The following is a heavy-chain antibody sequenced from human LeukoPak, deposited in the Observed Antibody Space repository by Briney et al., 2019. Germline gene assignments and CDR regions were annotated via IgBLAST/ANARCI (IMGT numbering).Heavy chain of an antibody. D-gene: IGHD1-26*01. CDR2: INSDGSST. J-gene: IGHJ4*02. V-gene: IGHV3-74*01. CDR1: GFTFSSYW. CDR3: ARGYSGSYSPLDY. Sequence: GGSLRLSCAAPGFTFSSYWMHWVRQAPGKGLVWVSRINSDGSSTSYADSVKGRFTISRDNAKNTLYLQMNSLRAEDTAVYYCARGYSGSYSPLDYWGQGTLVTVSS.